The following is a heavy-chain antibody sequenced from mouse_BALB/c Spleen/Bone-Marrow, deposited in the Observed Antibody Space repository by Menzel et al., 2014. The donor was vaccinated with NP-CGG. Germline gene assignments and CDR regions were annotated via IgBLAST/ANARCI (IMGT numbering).Heavy chain of an antibody. V-gene: IGHV5-9-3*01. CDR1: GFTFSSYA. J-gene: IGHJ2*01. CDR2: ISSGGSYT. Sequence: EVKLMESGGGLVKPGGSPKLSCAASGFTFSSYAMSWVRQTPEKRLEWVATISSGGSYTYYPDSVKGRFTISRDNAKNTLYLQMSSLRSEDTAMYYCARQIFVLTTVLDYWGQGTTLTVSS. D-gene: IGHD1-1*01. CDR3: ARQIFVLTTVLDY.